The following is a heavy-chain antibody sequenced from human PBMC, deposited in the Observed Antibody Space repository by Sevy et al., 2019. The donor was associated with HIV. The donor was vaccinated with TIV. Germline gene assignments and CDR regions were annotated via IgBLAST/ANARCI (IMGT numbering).Heavy chain of an antibody. CDR3: ARGSSGVLTPMDFDY. D-gene: IGHD2-8*01. J-gene: IGHJ4*02. Sequence: GGSLRLSCAASGFTFSSYSMNWVRQAPGKGLEWVSYISSSSSTIYYADSVKGRFTISRDNAKNSLYLQMNSLRAEDTAVYYCARGSSGVLTPMDFDYWGQGTLVTVSS. CDR1: GFTFSSYS. CDR2: ISSSSSTI. V-gene: IGHV3-48*01.